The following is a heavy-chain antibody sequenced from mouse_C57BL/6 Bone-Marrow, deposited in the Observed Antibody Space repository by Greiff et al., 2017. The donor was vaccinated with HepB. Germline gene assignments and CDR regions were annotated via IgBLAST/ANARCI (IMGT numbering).Heavy chain of an antibody. CDR2: IRSKSNNYAT. V-gene: IGHV10-1*01. Sequence: EVMLVESGGGLVQPKGSLKLSCAASGFSFNTYAMNWVRQAPGKGLEWVARIRSKSNNYATYYADSVKDRFTISRDDSESMLYLQMNNLKTEDTAMYYCVRHLSYDGYYYYAMDYWGQGTSVTVSS. J-gene: IGHJ4*01. CDR3: VRHLSYDGYYYYAMDY. D-gene: IGHD2-3*01. CDR1: GFSFNTYA.